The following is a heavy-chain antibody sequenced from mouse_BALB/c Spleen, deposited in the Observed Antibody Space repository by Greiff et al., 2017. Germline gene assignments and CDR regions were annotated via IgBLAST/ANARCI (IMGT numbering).Heavy chain of an antibody. J-gene: IGHJ4*01. CDR1: GYTFTSYW. Sequence: EVQLVESGTVLARPGASVKMSCKASGYTFTSYWMHWVKQRPGQGLEWIGAIYPGNSDTSYNQKFKGKAKLTAVTSTSTAYMELSSLTNEDSAVYYCTRSDRYDAGDYYAMDYWGQGTSVTVSS. V-gene: IGHV1-5*01. CDR3: TRSDRYDAGDYYAMDY. D-gene: IGHD2-14*01. CDR2: IYPGNSDT.